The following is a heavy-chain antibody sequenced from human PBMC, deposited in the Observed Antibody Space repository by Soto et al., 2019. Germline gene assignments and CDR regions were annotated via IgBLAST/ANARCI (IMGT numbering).Heavy chain of an antibody. V-gene: IGHV3-7*01. D-gene: IGHD6-13*01. Sequence: GGSLRLSCAASGFTFGSYWMSWVRQAPGKGLEWVANIKQDGSEKYYVDSVKGRFTISRDNAKNSLYLQMNSLRAEDTAVYYCARDRIAAAGTVLHYYYYYMDVWGKGTTVTVSS. J-gene: IGHJ6*03. CDR3: ARDRIAAAGTVLHYYYYYMDV. CDR2: IKQDGSEK. CDR1: GFTFGSYW.